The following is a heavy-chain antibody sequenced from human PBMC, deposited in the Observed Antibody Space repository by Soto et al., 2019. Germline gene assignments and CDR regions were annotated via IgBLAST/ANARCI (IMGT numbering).Heavy chain of an antibody. Sequence: SETLSLTCTVSGGSISSYYWSWIRQPPGKGLEWIGYIYYSGSTNYNPSLKSRVTISVDTSKNQFSLKLSSVTAADTAVYYCARSAITIFGVVHSYFDYWGQGTLVTVSS. CDR2: IYYSGST. J-gene: IGHJ4*02. V-gene: IGHV4-59*08. D-gene: IGHD3-3*01. CDR3: ARSAITIFGVVHSYFDY. CDR1: GGSISSYY.